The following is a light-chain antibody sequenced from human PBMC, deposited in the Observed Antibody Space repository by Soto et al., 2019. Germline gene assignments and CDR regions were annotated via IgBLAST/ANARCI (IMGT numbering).Light chain of an antibody. CDR3: SSCTATTTLV. V-gene: IGLV2-14*01. Sequence: QSVLTQPASVSGSPGQSITISCTGTTSDVGTCNFVSWYQQHPGKAPKLILYEVTNRPSGVSHRFSGSKSGNTASLTISGLQADDEADYFCSSCTATTTLVFGGGTKVTVL. J-gene: IGLJ2*01. CDR2: EVT. CDR1: TSDVGTCNF.